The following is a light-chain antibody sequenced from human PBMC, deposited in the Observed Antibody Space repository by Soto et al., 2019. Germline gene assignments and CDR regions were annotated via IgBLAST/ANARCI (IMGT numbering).Light chain of an antibody. V-gene: IGKV1-5*01. Sequence: DIQMSQSPSTLSASVGDRVTNTCRASQSISTWLAWYKQKPGKAPNLLIYHASNLDSGVPSRFSGSGSETEFSFTISFLQSEDFATYYCQQYARLWTFGQGTKVDIK. CDR3: QQYARLWT. J-gene: IGKJ1*01. CDR1: QSISTW. CDR2: HAS.